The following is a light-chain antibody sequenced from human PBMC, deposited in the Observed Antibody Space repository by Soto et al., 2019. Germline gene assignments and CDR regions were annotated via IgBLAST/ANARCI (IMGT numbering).Light chain of an antibody. J-gene: IGKJ1*01. V-gene: IGKV1-39*01. Sequence: DIQMTQSPSSLSASVGDRVTITCRASQSISSYLNWYQQKPGKAPKLLIYAASSLQSGVPSRFSGSGSGTDFTFTISSLQPEDFATYYCQQSYSTPRTFGQGTRWIS. CDR3: QQSYSTPRT. CDR2: AAS. CDR1: QSISSY.